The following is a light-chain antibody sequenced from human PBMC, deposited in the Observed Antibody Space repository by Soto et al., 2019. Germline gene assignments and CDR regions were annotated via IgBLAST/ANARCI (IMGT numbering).Light chain of an antibody. J-gene: IGLJ2*01. V-gene: IGLV2-11*01. CDR3: CSYAGSYTLV. Sequence: QSTLTQPRSVSGSPGQSVTISCTGTSSDVGGYNYVSWYLQHPGKAPKFMIYDVSKRPSGVPDRFSGSKSGITASLTISGLQAEDEADYYCCSYAGSYTLVFGGGTKLTVL. CDR1: SSDVGGYNY. CDR2: DVS.